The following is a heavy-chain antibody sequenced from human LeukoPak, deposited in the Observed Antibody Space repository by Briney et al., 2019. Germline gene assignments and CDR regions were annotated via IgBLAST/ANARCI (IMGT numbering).Heavy chain of an antibody. CDR1: GGSISSYY. Sequence: PSETLSLTCTVSGGSISSYYWSWIRQPAGKGLEWIGRVYTSGSTNYNPSLKSRVTMSVDTSKNQFSLKLGSVTAADTAVYYCARDMGLIYSSRGAFDIWGQGTMVTVSS. CDR3: ARDMGLIYSSRGAFDI. V-gene: IGHV4-4*07. D-gene: IGHD6-13*01. CDR2: VYTSGST. J-gene: IGHJ3*02.